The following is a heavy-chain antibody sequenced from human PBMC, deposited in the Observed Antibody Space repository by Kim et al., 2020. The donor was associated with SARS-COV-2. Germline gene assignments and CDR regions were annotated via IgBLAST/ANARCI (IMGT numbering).Heavy chain of an antibody. Sequence: DSVKGRFTISRDNSKNTLYLQMNSLRAEDTAVYYCAKLEDYGDYREAFDIWGQGTMVTVSS. J-gene: IGHJ3*02. D-gene: IGHD4-17*01. V-gene: IGHV3-23*01. CDR3: AKLEDYGDYREAFDI.